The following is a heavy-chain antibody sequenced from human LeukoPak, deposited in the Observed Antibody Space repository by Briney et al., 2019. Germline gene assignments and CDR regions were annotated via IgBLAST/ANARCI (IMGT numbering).Heavy chain of an antibody. CDR3: ARGRRRHQRHYYFDY. J-gene: IGHJ4*02. V-gene: IGHV4-34*01. Sequence: SETLSLTCAVYGGSFSGYYWSWIRQPPGKGLEWIGEINHSGSTNYNPSLKSRVTISVDTSKNQFSLKLSFVTAADTAVYYCARGRRRHQRHYYFDYWGQGTLVTVSS. CDR2: INHSGST. D-gene: IGHD1-1*01. CDR1: GGSFSGYY.